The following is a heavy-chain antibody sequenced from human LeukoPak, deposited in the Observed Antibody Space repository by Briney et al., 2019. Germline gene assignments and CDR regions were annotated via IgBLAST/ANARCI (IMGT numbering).Heavy chain of an antibody. J-gene: IGHJ6*03. D-gene: IGHD3-9*01. Sequence: GGSLRLSCAASGFTFSSYAMHWVRQAPGKGLECVSSISSNRGSTYYANSVKGRFTISRDNSKNTLYLQMSSLRAEDMAVYYCARAGILTGYYTTYYPYYMDVWGKGTTVTISS. CDR1: GFTFSSYA. CDR3: ARAGILTGYYTTYYPYYMDV. CDR2: ISSNRGST. V-gene: IGHV3-64*01.